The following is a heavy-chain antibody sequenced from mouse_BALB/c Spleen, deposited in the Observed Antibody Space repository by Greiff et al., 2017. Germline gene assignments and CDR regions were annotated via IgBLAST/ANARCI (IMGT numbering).Heavy chain of an antibody. V-gene: IGHV3-2*02. J-gene: IGHJ2*01. D-gene: IGHD4-1*01. Sequence: EVQLVESGPGLVKPSQSLSLTCTVTGYSITSDYAWNWIRQFPGNKLEWMGYISYSGSTSYNPSLKSRISITRDTSKNQFFLQLNSVTTEDTATYYCASPLTGTVDYWGQGTTLTVSS. CDR3: ASPLTGTVDY. CDR1: GYSITSDYA. CDR2: ISYSGST.